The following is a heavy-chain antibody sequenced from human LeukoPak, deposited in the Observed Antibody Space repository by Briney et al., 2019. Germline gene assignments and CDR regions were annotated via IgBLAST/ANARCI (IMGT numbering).Heavy chain of an antibody. V-gene: IGHV4-34*01. CDR1: GGSFGGYY. CDR2: INHSGST. J-gene: IGHJ4*02. Sequence: SETLSLTGAVYGGSFGGYYWNWIRQPPGKGLEWIGEINHSGSTNYNPSLKSRVTISVDTSKNQFSLKLSSVTAADTAVYYCASDVDTAMGGTYWGQGTLVTVSS. D-gene: IGHD5-18*01. CDR3: ASDVDTAMGGTY.